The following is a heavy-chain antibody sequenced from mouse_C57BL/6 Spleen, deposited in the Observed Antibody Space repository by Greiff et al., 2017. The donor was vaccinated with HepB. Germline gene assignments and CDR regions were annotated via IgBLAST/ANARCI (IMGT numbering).Heavy chain of an antibody. J-gene: IGHJ2*01. Sequence: VQLQQSGAELVKPGASVKISCKASGYAFSSYWMNWVKQRPGKGLEWIGQIYPGDGDTNYNGKFKGKATLTADKSSSAAYMQLSSLTSEDSAVYFCARSRGYDGGYFDYWGQSTTLTVSS. CDR2: IYPGDGDT. CDR3: ARSRGYDGGYFDY. CDR1: GYAFSSYW. V-gene: IGHV1-80*01. D-gene: IGHD2-2*01.